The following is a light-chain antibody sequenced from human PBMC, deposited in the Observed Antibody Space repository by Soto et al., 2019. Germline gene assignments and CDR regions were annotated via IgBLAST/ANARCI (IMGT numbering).Light chain of an antibody. Sequence: EIVMTQSPATLSASPGERATLSCRASQSVRSNLAWYQQKPGQAPRLLIYGASTRATGIPDRFRGSGSGTEFTLTISSLQSEGFAVYYCQQYNNWPPWTFGQGTKVDIK. CDR1: QSVRSN. J-gene: IGKJ1*01. V-gene: IGKV3D-15*01. CDR3: QQYNNWPPWT. CDR2: GAS.